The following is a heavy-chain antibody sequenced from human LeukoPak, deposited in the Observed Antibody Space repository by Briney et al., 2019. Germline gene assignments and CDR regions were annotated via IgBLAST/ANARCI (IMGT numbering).Heavy chain of an antibody. CDR2: ISSSSSYI. D-gene: IGHD6-6*01. Sequence: GGSLRLSCAASGFTFSSYSMNWVRQAPGKGLEWASSISSSSSYIYHADSVKGRFTISRDNAKNSLYLQMNSLRAEDTAVYYCARDLFSSSSDGEYYFDYWGQGTLVTVSS. CDR3: ARDLFSSSSDGEYYFDY. CDR1: GFTFSSYS. J-gene: IGHJ4*02. V-gene: IGHV3-21*01.